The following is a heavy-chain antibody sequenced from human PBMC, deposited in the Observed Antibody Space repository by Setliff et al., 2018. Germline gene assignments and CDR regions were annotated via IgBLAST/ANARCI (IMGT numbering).Heavy chain of an antibody. D-gene: IGHD1-26*01. J-gene: IGHJ4*02. Sequence: LRLSCATSGFTFRDYSMVWARQVPGKGLEWVAGVIQVGSGVYADSVKGRSTISRDNSKNNFFLQINNLRAADTATYYCAKDRVNDGFWDFDSWGQGIVVTVSS. CDR2: VIQVGSG. V-gene: IGHV3-23*01. CDR3: AKDRVNDGFWDFDS. CDR1: GFTFRDYS.